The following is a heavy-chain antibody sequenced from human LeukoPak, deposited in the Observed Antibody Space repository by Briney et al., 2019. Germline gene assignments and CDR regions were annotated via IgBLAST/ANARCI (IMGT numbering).Heavy chain of an antibody. CDR1: GFTFSSYI. J-gene: IGHJ5*02. CDR2: IISSRSYI. D-gene: IGHD6-6*01. CDR3: AREGIAARLVGGWFAP. V-gene: IGHV3-21*01. Sequence: GGSLRLSCAASGFTFSSYIMNWVRQAPGKGLEWVSSIISSRSYIYYADSVKGRFTISSENAKNYLYLQMNSLRAEDKAVYYCAREGIAARLVGGWFAPWGQGTLVTVSS.